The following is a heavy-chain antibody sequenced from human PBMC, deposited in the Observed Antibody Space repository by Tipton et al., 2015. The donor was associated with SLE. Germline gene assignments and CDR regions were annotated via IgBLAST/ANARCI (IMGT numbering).Heavy chain of an antibody. J-gene: IGHJ4*02. D-gene: IGHD3-3*01. CDR2: IYYSGST. V-gene: IGHV4-30-4*08. Sequence: TLSLTCTVSGGSISSGDYYWSWIRQPPGKGLEWIGYIYYSGSTYYNPSLKSRVTISVDTSKNQFSLKLSSVTAADTAVYYCARGDYDFWSGYLGYWGQGTLVTVSS. CDR3: ARGDYDFWSGYLGY. CDR1: GGSISSGDYY.